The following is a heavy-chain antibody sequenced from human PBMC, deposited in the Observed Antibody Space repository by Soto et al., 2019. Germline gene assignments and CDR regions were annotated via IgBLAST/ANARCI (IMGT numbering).Heavy chain of an antibody. CDR1: GFSLSNGRMG. CDR2: IFSNDEK. Sequence: QVTLEESGPVLVKPTETLTLTCTVPGFSLSNGRMGVSWIRQPPGKALEWLAHIFSNDEKSYSTSLKSRLTISKDTSKSQVVLTMTNMDPVDTATYFCARYEHGIPTYYYMAVWGKGTTVTVSS. D-gene: IGHD1-20*01. CDR3: ARYEHGIPTYYYMAV. J-gene: IGHJ6*03. V-gene: IGHV2-26*01.